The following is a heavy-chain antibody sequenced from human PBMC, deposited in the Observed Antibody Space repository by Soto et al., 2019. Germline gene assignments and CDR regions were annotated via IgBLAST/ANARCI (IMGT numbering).Heavy chain of an antibody. Sequence: QIQLVQYGAEVKKPGASVKVSCKASGYTFTNYGISWVRQAPGQGLERMGWISPHNGNTDYAQKVQGRVTMTTDTATSTVYMELGTLRSDALALYYCARDVIIVRGLTYYYNAIDVWCQGTTVIDSS. CDR2: ISPHNGNT. J-gene: IGHJ6*02. V-gene: IGHV1-18*03. D-gene: IGHD3-10*01. CDR3: ARDVIIVRGLTYYYNAIDV. CDR1: GYTFTNYG.